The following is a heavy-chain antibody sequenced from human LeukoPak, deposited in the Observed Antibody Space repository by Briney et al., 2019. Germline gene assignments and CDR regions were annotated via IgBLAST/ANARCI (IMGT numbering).Heavy chain of an antibody. V-gene: IGHV4-59*01. CDR1: GGSISSYY. CDR2: IYYSGST. J-gene: IGHJ4*02. Sequence: PSETLSLTCTVSGGSISSYYWSWIRQPPGKGLEWIGYIYYSGSTNYNPSLKSRVTISVDASTNQFSLKLSSVTAADTAVYYCAREGYYYANSHFDYWGQGTLVTVSS. CDR3: AREGYYYANSHFDY. D-gene: IGHD3-22*01.